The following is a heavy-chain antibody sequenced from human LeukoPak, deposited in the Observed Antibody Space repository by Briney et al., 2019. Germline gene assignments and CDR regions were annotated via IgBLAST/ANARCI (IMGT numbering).Heavy chain of an antibody. CDR1: VSTFTSYG. D-gene: IGHD3-9*01. CDR2: ISAYNGNT. J-gene: IGHJ4*02. V-gene: IGHV1-18*04. Sequence: ASVKLSCKSSVSTFTSYGISWVRQSTGQGLEWMGWISAYNGNTNYAQKLQGRITMTTDTSTSTAYMELRSLRSDDTAVYYCARECYDILTGYYTGGVFDYWGQGTLVTVSS. CDR3: ARECYDILTGYYTGGVFDY.